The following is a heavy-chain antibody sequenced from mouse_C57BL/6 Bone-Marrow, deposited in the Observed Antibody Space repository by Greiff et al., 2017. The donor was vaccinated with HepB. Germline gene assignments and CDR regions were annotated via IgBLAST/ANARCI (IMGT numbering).Heavy chain of an antibody. CDR1: GYTFTSYG. D-gene: IGHD1-1*01. CDR3: ARAKPYYYGSSWYFDV. CDR2: IYPRSGNT. V-gene: IGHV1-81*01. J-gene: IGHJ1*03. Sequence: VKLQQSGAELARPGASVKLSCKASGYTFTSYGISWVKQRTGQGLEWIGEIYPRSGNTYYNEKFKGKATLTADKSSSTAYMELRSLTSEDSAVYFCARAKPYYYGSSWYFDVWGTGTTVTVSS.